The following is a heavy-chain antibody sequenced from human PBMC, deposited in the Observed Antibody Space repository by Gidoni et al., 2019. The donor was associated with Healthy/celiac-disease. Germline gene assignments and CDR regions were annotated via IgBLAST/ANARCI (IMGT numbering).Heavy chain of an antibody. D-gene: IGHD3-10*01. CDR3: ASKRWFGELLERAWFDP. J-gene: IGHJ5*02. CDR1: GGSISSSSYY. CDR2: IYYSGST. Sequence: QLQLQESGPGLVKPSETLSLTCTVPGGSISSSSYYWGWSRQPPGKGLEWIGSIYYSGSTYYNPSLKSRVTISVDTSKNQFSLKLSSVTAADTAVYYCASKRWFGELLERAWFDPWGQGTLVTVSS. V-gene: IGHV4-39*01.